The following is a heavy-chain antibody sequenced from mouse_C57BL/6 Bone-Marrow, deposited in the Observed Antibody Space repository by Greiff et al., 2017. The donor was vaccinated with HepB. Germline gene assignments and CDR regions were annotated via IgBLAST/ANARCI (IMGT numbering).Heavy chain of an antibody. J-gene: IGHJ3*01. CDR3: ARWGFAY. CDR1: GYTFTSYW. V-gene: IGHV1-7*01. Sequence: QVQLQQSGAELAKPGASVKLSCKASGYTFTSYWMHWVKQRPGQGLEWIGYINTSSGYTKYNQKFKDKATLTAYKASSTAYMQLSSLTYEDSAVYYCARWGFAYWGQGTLVTVSA. CDR2: INTSSGYT.